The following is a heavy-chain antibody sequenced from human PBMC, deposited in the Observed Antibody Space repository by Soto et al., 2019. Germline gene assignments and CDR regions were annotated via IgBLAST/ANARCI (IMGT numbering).Heavy chain of an antibody. V-gene: IGHV4-39*01. CDR3: ARRLYYDSSGFEGGGMDV. CDR1: GDSITSYY. CDR2: IYYSGST. D-gene: IGHD3-22*01. Sequence: PSETLSLTCTVSGDSITSYYWSWIRQPPGKGLEWIGSIYYSGSTYYNPSLKSRVTISVDTSKNQFSLKLSSVTAADTAVYYCARRLYYDSSGFEGGGMDVWGQGTTVTVSS. J-gene: IGHJ6*02.